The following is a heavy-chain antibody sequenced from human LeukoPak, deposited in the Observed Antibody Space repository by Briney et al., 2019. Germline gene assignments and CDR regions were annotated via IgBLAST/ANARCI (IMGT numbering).Heavy chain of an antibody. CDR1: GFTFSSFA. V-gene: IGHV3-64D*09. CDR2: ISSDGGRT. J-gene: IGHJ4*02. CDR3: VKDPSGNYFYFDY. D-gene: IGHD1-26*01. Sequence: GGSLRLSCSASGFTFSSFAMFWVRQAPGKGLEFVSGISSDGGRTNYADSVKARFTISRDNSKVTLYLQMTSLRPEDTAIYYCVKDPSGNYFYFDYWGQGTLVTVSS.